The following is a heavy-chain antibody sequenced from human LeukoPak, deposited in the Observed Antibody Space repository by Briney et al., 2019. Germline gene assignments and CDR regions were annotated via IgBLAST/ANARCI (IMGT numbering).Heavy chain of an antibody. CDR2: INPNSGGT. Sequence: ASVKVSCRASGYTFTGYYMHCVRQAPGQGLEWMGWINPNSGGTNYAQKFQGRVTMTRDTSISTAYMELSRLRSEDTAVYYCARDNSVGDTAWWFDPWGQGTLVAVSS. CDR3: ARDNSVGDTAWWFDP. CDR1: GYTFTGYY. D-gene: IGHD1-26*01. J-gene: IGHJ5*02. V-gene: IGHV1-2*02.